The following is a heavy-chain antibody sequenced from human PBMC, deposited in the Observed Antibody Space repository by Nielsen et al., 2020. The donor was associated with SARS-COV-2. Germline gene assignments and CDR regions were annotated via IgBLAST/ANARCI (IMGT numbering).Heavy chain of an antibody. D-gene: IGHD3-16*01. V-gene: IGHV3-9*01. Sequence: SLKISCAASGFTFDDYAMHWVRQAPGKGLEWVSGISWNSGSICYADSVKGRFTISRDNAKNSLYLQMNSLRAEDTALYYCAKLGEAVSYWGQGTLVTVSS. CDR2: ISWNSGSI. CDR1: GFTFDDYA. J-gene: IGHJ4*02. CDR3: AKLGEAVSY.